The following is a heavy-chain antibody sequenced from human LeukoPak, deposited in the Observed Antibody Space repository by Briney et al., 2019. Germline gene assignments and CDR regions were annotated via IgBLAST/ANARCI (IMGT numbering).Heavy chain of an antibody. D-gene: IGHD1-26*01. Sequence: KSSQTLSLTCTVSGGSISSGGYYWSWIRQHPGKGLEWIGYIYYSGSTYYNPSLKSRVTISVDTSKNQFSLKLSSVTAADTAAYYCARDLVGATIFDYWGQGTLVTVSS. V-gene: IGHV4-31*03. CDR1: GGSISSGGYY. CDR2: IYYSGST. CDR3: ARDLVGATIFDY. J-gene: IGHJ4*02.